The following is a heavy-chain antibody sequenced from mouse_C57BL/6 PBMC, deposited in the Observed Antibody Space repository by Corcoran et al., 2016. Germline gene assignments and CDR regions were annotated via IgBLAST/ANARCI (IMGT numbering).Heavy chain of an antibody. CDR3: ARFYYGSSYYVMDY. V-gene: IGHV1-18*01. CDR1: GYTFTDYN. J-gene: IGHJ4*01. Sequence: EVQLQQSGPELVKPGASVKIPCKASGYTFTDYNMDWVKQSHGKSLEWIGDINLNNGGSIYNQKFKGKATLTVDKSSSTAYMELRSLTSEDTAVYYCARFYYGSSYYVMDYWGQGTSVTVSS. D-gene: IGHD1-1*01. CDR2: INLNNGGS.